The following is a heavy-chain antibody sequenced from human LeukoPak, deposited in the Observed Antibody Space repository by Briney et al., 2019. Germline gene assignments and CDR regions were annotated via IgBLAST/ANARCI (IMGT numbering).Heavy chain of an antibody. Sequence: PSETLSLTCSVSGGSINNSPYFWGWIRQSPGKGLEWIATVSYSGVTYYNPSLKSRVTISVDMSKNQFSLKVTSVTAADTAVYFCARQSFDENFPRYFDHWGQGTLVTVSS. CDR1: GGSINNSPYF. CDR2: VSYSGVT. V-gene: IGHV4-39*01. CDR3: ARQSFDENFPRYFDH. D-gene: IGHD1-7*01. J-gene: IGHJ4*02.